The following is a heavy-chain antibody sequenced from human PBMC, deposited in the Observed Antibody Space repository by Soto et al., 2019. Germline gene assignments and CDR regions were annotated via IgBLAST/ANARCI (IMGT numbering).Heavy chain of an antibody. V-gene: IGHV4-59*01. CDR3: ARDRSTDGGGGTGQGKDNRFVP. Sequence: TSETLSLTCSVSGVCLSRYYWSWIRQPPGKGLEWIGYAYYDGSTGYSPSLKSRVTMAVDTSKNQVSLELNSVTAADTAVYYCARDRSTDGGGGTGQGKDNRFVPSGQTILVADSS. J-gene: IGHJ5*02. D-gene: IGHD2-8*01. CDR1: GVCLSRYY. CDR2: AYYDGST.